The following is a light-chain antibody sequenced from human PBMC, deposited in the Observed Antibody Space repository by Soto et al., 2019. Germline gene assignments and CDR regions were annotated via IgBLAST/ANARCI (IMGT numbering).Light chain of an antibody. Sequence: IVMTQSPSTLSVSPGERATLSCRASQSVSSNLAWFQQKPGQAPRLLIYGASTRDTGIPARFSGSGSGTEFTLTISSLQSEDFAVYHCQQYNKWPPTFGQGTKVDI. J-gene: IGKJ1*01. CDR1: QSVSSN. CDR3: QQYNKWPPT. CDR2: GAS. V-gene: IGKV3-15*01.